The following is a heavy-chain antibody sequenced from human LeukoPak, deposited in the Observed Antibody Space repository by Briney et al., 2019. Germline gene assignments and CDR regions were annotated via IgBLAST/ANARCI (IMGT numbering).Heavy chain of an antibody. CDR2: ISAYNGNT. D-gene: IGHD3-22*01. CDR1: GYTFTSYG. CDR3: ARPYYYDSSGYYRNCYFDY. Sequence: ASVKVSCKASGYTFTSYGISWGRRAPGQGLEWMEWISAYNGNTNYAQKLQGRVTMTTDTSTSTAYMELRSLRSDDTAVYYCARPYYYDSSGYYRNCYFDYWGQGTLVTVSS. V-gene: IGHV1-18*01. J-gene: IGHJ4*02.